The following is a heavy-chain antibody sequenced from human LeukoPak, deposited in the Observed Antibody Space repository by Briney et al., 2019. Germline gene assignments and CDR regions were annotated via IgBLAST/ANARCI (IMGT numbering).Heavy chain of an antibody. CDR3: AKRRPQSTYYFDY. CDR2: ISNSGGST. Sequence: GGSLRLSCAASGFTFSSYAMSWVRQAPGKGLEWVSAISNSGGSTYNADSAKGRFTISRDNSKNTLYLQMNSLRAEDTAVYYCAKRRPQSTYYFDYWGQGTLVTVSS. D-gene: IGHD6-25*01. CDR1: GFTFSSYA. J-gene: IGHJ4*02. V-gene: IGHV3-23*01.